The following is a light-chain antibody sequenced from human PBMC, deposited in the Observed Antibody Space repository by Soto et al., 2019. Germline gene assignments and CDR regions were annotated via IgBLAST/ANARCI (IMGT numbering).Light chain of an antibody. Sequence: VLTQPPSVSAAPGQKITISCSGSSSNIGGNSVSWYQQLPGTAPKLLIYDDNKRPSGIPDRFSGSKSGTSATLGITGFQTGDEADYYCGSWDSSLRAYVFGTGTKVTV. CDR1: SSNIGGNS. CDR3: GSWDSSLRAYV. V-gene: IGLV1-51*01. CDR2: DDN. J-gene: IGLJ1*01.